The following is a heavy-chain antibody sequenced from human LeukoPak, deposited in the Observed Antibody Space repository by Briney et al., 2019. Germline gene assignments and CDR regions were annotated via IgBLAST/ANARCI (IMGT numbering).Heavy chain of an antibody. CDR1: GYTLTELS. Sequence: ASVKVSCKVSGYTLTELSMHWVRQAPGKGLEWMGGFDPEDGETIYAQKFQGRVTMTEDTSTDTAYMELSSLRSEDTAVYYCATHNREPSSSWYVSPRYYYGMDVWGQGTTVTVSS. D-gene: IGHD6-13*01. CDR2: FDPEDGET. J-gene: IGHJ6*02. CDR3: ATHNREPSSSWYVSPRYYYGMDV. V-gene: IGHV1-24*01.